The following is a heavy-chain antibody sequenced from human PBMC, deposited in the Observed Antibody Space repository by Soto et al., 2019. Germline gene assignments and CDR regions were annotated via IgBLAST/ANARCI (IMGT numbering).Heavy chain of an antibody. CDR1: GYTFTSYA. J-gene: IGHJ4*02. Sequence: GASVKVSCKASGYTFTSYAMHWVRQAPGQSLEWMGWINAGNGNTKYSQKFQGRVTMTRDTSTSTVYMELSSLRSEDTAVYYCARGGALYYYGSGSYYNAPDYWGQGTLVTVSS. CDR2: INAGNGNT. D-gene: IGHD3-10*01. CDR3: ARGGALYYYGSGSYYNAPDY. V-gene: IGHV1-3*01.